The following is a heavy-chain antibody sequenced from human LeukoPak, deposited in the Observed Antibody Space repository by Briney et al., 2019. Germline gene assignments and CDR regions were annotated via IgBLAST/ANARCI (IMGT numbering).Heavy chain of an antibody. CDR3: ARGAGSTTSNDAFDI. D-gene: IGHD1-1*01. Sequence: SETLSLTCTVSGVSISSYYWSWIRQPPGKGLEWIGYMFYTGNTYYNPSLKSRVTISVDTSKNQFSLKVSSVTAADTAVYYCARGAGSTTSNDAFDIWGQGTMVTVSS. J-gene: IGHJ3*02. CDR2: MFYTGNT. CDR1: GVSISSYY. V-gene: IGHV4-59*12.